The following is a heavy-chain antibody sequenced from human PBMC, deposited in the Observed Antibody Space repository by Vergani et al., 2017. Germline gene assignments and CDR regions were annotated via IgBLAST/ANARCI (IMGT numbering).Heavy chain of an antibody. D-gene: IGHD3-3*01. V-gene: IGHV3-48*03. Sequence: EVQLVESGGGLVQPGGSLRLSCAASGFTFSSYEMNWVRQAPGKGLEWVSYISSSGSTIYYADSVKGRFTISRDNAKNSLSLQMNSLRAEDTAVYYCARGEREWPRHYGMDVWGQGTTVTVSS. CDR3: ARGEREWPRHYGMDV. J-gene: IGHJ6*02. CDR1: GFTFSSYE. CDR2: ISSSGSTI.